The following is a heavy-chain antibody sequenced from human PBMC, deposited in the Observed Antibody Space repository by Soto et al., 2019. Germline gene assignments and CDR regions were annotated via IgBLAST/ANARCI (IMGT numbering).Heavy chain of an antibody. CDR2: ISYDGSNK. D-gene: IGHD3-10*01. J-gene: IGHJ4*02. CDR3: AKASGVIIITFFDY. Sequence: QVQLVESGGGVVQPGRSLRLSCAASGFTFSSYGMHWVRQAPGKGLEWVAVISYDGSNKYYADSVKGRFTISRDNSKNTLYLQMNSLRAEDTAVYYCAKASGVIIITFFDYWGQGTLVTVSS. CDR1: GFTFSSYG. V-gene: IGHV3-30*18.